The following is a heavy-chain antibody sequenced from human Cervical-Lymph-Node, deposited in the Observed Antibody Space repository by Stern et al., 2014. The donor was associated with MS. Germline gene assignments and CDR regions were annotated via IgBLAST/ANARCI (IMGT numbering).Heavy chain of an antibody. CDR2: IDSDGGGT. V-gene: IGHV3-74*01. CDR3: VRLGGTNYFDH. CDR1: GFSFSSYW. J-gene: IGHJ4*02. D-gene: IGHD3-16*01. Sequence: EVQLVESGGGSVQPGGSLRLSCAASGFSFSSYWIHWVRQVPGKGLEWISRIDSDGGGTAYADSVKGRVTVFRDNAANTLYLQMNSLRAEDSAIYYCVRLGGTNYFDHWGQGTLVTVSS.